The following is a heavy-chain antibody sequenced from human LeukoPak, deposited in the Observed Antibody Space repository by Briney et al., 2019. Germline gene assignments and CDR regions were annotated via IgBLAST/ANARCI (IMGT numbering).Heavy chain of an antibody. V-gene: IGHV4-31*03. Sequence: SETLSLTCTVSGGSISSGTFSWTWIRQHPGKDLEWIGYVYSSGSNFYNPSLKGRVTISVDTSKNQFSLKLSSVTAADTAVYYCARDSPTYYFDYWGQGTLVTVSS. CDR2: VYSSGSN. CDR1: GGSISSGTFS. J-gene: IGHJ4*02. CDR3: ARDSPTYYFDY.